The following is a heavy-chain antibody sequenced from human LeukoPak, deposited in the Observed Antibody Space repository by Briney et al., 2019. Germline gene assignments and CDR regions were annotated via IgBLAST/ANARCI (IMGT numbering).Heavy chain of an antibody. Sequence: PGGSLRLSCAASGFTFSSYWMSWVRQAPGKGLEWVANIKQDGSEKYYVDSVKGRFTISRDNAKNSLYLQMNSLRAEDTAVYYCARDPDYGGNSLVSWFDPWGQGTLVTVSS. J-gene: IGHJ5*02. V-gene: IGHV3-7*01. D-gene: IGHD4-23*01. CDR2: IKQDGSEK. CDR1: GFTFSSYW. CDR3: ARDPDYGGNSLVSWFDP.